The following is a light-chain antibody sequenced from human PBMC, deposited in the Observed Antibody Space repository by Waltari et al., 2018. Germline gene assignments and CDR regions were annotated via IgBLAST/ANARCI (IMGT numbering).Light chain of an antibody. Sequence: DIVMTQFPDSLAVSLGERATINSKSSQSVLYRSNNKEYLAWYQQKPGQPAKLLIYWASTRESGVPDRFSGSGSGTDFTLTISSLQAEDVAVYYCQQYCTTPTFGQGTKVEIK. CDR2: WAS. J-gene: IGKJ1*01. V-gene: IGKV4-1*01. CDR1: QSVLYRSNNKEY. CDR3: QQYCTTPT.